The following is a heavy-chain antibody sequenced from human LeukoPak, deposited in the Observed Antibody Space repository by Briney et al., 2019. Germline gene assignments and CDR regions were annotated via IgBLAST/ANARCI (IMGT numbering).Heavy chain of an antibody. CDR2: IYYSGST. CDR1: GGSISSYY. J-gene: IGHJ4*02. V-gene: IGHV4-59*12. CDR3: ATNLRG. D-gene: IGHD3-10*01. Sequence: SETLSLTCTVSGGSISSYYWSWIRQPPGKGLEWIGYIYYSGSTNYNPSLKSRVTISVDTSKNQFSLKLSSVTAADTAVYYCATNLRGWGQGTLVTVSS.